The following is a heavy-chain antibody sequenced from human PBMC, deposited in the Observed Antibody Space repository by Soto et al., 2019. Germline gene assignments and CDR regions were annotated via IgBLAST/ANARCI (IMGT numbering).Heavy chain of an antibody. CDR2: VSGSGGST. Sequence: PGGSLRLSCAASGFTFSSDAMSWVRQAPGKGLEWVSAVSGSGGSTYYADSVKGRFTISRDNSTNTLYLQMNSLRAEDTAVYYWANISASSWKAFDIWGQGTMVTVSS. J-gene: IGHJ3*02. D-gene: IGHD6-13*01. CDR1: GFTFSSDA. V-gene: IGHV3-23*01. CDR3: ANISASSWKAFDI.